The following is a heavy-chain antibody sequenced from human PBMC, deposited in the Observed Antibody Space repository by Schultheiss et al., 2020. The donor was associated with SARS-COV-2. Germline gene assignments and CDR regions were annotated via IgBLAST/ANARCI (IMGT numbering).Heavy chain of an antibody. CDR2: ISSSSSYI. CDR3: ARGRDGYNYFDY. J-gene: IGHJ4*02. CDR1: GFTFSDYY. Sequence: GESLKISCAASGFTFSDYYMSWIRQAPGKGLEWVSYISSSSSYIYYADSVKGRFTISRDNSKNTLYLQMNSLRAEDMALYYCARGRDGYNYFDYWGQGTLVTVSS. D-gene: IGHD5-24*01. V-gene: IGHV3-11*03.